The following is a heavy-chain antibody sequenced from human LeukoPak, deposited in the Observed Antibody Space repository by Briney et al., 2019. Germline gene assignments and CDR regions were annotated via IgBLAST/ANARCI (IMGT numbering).Heavy chain of an antibody. CDR3: ARLSSLANIAARGRTWLDP. V-gene: IGHV4-38-2*02. Sequence: SETLSLTCTVSGYSISSGYYWGWIRQPPGKGLEWIGSIYHSGNTYYNPSLKSRVTISVDTSKNQFSLKLSSVTAADTAVYYCARLSSLANIAARGRTWLDPWGQGSLVTVSS. J-gene: IGHJ5*02. D-gene: IGHD6-6*01. CDR2: IYHSGNT. CDR1: GYSISSGYY.